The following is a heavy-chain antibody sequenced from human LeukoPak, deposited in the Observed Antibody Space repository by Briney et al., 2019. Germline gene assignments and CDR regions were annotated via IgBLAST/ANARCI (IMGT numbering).Heavy chain of an antibody. Sequence: TFSXYAIXXVRQAPGQGGXXXXXIIPIFGTANYAQKFRCRVTITTDESTSTAYMELSSLRSEDTAVYYCARDGTYYYDSSGYYYFDYWGQGTLVTVSS. CDR1: TFSXYA. CDR2: IIPIFGTA. J-gene: IGHJ4*02. CDR3: ARDGTYYYDSSGYYYFDY. V-gene: IGHV1-69*05. D-gene: IGHD3-22*01.